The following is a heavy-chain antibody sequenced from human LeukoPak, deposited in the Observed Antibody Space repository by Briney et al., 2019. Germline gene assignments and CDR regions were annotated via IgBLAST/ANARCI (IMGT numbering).Heavy chain of an antibody. CDR1: GFTFSSYS. CDR2: ISSSSSYI. D-gene: IGHD2-2*01. J-gene: IGHJ3*02. V-gene: IGHV3-21*01. Sequence: GGSLRLSCAASGFTFSSYSMNWVRQAPGKGLEWVSSISSSSSYIYYADSVKGRFTISRDNAKNSLYLQMNSLRAEDTAVYYCSRDMRLRAFDIWGQGTMVTVSS. CDR3: SRDMRLRAFDI.